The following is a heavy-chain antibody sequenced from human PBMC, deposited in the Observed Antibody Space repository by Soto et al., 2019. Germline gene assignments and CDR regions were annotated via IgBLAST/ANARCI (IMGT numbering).Heavy chain of an antibody. CDR3: ARSLSGSSWIQLWSIDY. CDR2: IYYSGST. D-gene: IGHD5-18*01. J-gene: IGHJ4*02. V-gene: IGHV4-30-4*01. Sequence: SETLSLTCTVSGGSISSGDYYWSWIRQPPGKGLEWIGYIYYSGSTYYNPSLKSRVTISVDTSKNQFSLKLSSVTAADTAVYYCARSLSGSSWIQLWSIDYWGQGTLVTVSS. CDR1: GGSISSGDYY.